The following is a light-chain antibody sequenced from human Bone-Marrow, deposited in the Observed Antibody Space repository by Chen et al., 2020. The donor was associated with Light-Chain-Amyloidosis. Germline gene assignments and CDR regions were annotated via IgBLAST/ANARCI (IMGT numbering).Light chain of an antibody. CDR2: EVT. Sequence: QSALTQPASVSGSPGQSITISCTGTSSDVGGYNHVSWYQQHPDKVPKLMIYEVTNRPSWVPDRFSGSKSDNTASLTISGLQTEDEADYFCSSYTITNTLVFGSGTRVTVL. V-gene: IGLV2-14*01. J-gene: IGLJ1*01. CDR3: SSYTITNTLV. CDR1: SSDVGGYNH.